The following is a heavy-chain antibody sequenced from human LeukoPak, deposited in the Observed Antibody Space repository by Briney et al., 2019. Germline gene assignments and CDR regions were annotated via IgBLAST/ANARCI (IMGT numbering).Heavy chain of an antibody. D-gene: IGHD4-17*01. CDR3: ARVIFRNFYGDYDGYYFDY. V-gene: IGHV1-69*01. J-gene: IGHJ4*02. Sequence: SVKVSCKASGGTFSSYAISWVRQAPGQGLEWMGGIIPIFGTANYAQKFQGRVTITADESTSTAYMELSSLRSEDTAVYYCARVIFRNFYGDYDGYYFDYWGQGTLVTVSS. CDR2: IIPIFGTA. CDR1: GGTFSSYA.